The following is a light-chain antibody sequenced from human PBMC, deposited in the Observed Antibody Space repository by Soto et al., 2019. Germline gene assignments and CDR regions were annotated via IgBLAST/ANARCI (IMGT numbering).Light chain of an antibody. CDR3: QSYESKVHPLAV. V-gene: IGLV6-57*04. CDR2: EDN. Sequence: LTQPHSVSESPGKTVTISCTRSSGNIASNYVQWYQQRPGSAPITVIYEDNQRPSGVPDRFSGSLDRSSNSASLTISGLKAGDEVDCYRQSYESKVHPLAVLGGGTRGTVL. J-gene: IGLJ2*01. CDR1: SGNIASNY.